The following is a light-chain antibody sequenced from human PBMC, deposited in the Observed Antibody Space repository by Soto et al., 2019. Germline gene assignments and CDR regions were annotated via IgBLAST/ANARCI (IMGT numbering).Light chain of an antibody. CDR1: SSDIGGYNY. J-gene: IGLJ1*01. Sequence: QSALTQPASVSGSPGQSITISCTGTSSDIGGYNYVSWHQQHPGKAPKLMIYDVSNRPSGVSNRFSGSKSGNTASLTISGLQAEDEADFYCTSYTSNSTLVFGTGTKVTVL. V-gene: IGLV2-14*01. CDR3: TSYTSNSTLV. CDR2: DVS.